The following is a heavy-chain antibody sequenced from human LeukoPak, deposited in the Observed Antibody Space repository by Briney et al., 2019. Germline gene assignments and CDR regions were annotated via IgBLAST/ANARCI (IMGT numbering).Heavy chain of an antibody. D-gene: IGHD6-19*01. J-gene: IGHJ5*02. CDR2: ISYDGSNK. CDR1: GFTFSSYD. CDR3: SKGLTPSVA. Sequence: GGSLRLSCAASGFTFSSYDMHWVRQAPGKGLEWVAVISYDGSNKYYADFVKGRFTISRDNSKNTLYLQMNSLRVEDTAVYYCSKGLTPSVAWGQGTLVTVSS. V-gene: IGHV3-30*18.